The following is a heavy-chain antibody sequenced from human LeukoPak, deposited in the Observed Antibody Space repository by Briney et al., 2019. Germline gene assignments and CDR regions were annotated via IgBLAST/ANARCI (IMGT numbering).Heavy chain of an antibody. J-gene: IGHJ4*02. D-gene: IGHD5-18*01. CDR3: ARVDTAMVTDY. CDR1: GGSISSYY. CDR2: IYTSGST. Sequence: SETLSLTCTVSGGSISSYYWSWIRQPAGKGLEWIGRIYTSGSTNYNPSLKSRVTISVDKSKNQFSLKLSSVTAADTAVYYRARVDTAMVTDYWGQGTLVTVSS. V-gene: IGHV4-4*07.